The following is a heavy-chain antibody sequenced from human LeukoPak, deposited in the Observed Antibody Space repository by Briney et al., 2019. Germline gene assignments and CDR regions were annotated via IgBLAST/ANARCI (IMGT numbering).Heavy chain of an antibody. CDR3: ASLKETIGGGFED. D-gene: IGHD4/OR15-4a*01. Sequence: SETLSLTCTVSGGSISSYYWSWIRQPPGKGLEWIGYIYYSGSTNYNPSLESRVTISVDTSKNQFSLKLSSVTAADTAVYYCASLKETIGGGFEDWGQGTLVTVSS. J-gene: IGHJ4*02. CDR1: GGSISSYY. CDR2: IYYSGST. V-gene: IGHV4-59*08.